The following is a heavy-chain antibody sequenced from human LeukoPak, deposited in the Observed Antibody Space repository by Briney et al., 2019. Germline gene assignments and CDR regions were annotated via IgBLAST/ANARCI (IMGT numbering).Heavy chain of an antibody. V-gene: IGHV4-61*02. J-gene: IGHJ4*02. Sequence: SQTLSLTCTVSGGSISSGSYYWSWIRQPAGKGLEWIGRIYTSGSTNYNPSLKSRVTISVDTSKNQFSLKLSSVTAADTAVYYCAKSGSYYGSTSGWGQGTLVTASP. CDR1: GGSISSGSYY. CDR3: AKSGSYYGSTSG. D-gene: IGHD3-10*01. CDR2: IYTSGST.